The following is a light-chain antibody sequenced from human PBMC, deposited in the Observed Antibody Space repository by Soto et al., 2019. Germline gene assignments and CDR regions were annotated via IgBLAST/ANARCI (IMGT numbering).Light chain of an antibody. CDR2: EAS. CDR3: LHSIELPHT. V-gene: IGKV2D-29*01. CDR1: QSLLHSDGRTY. J-gene: IGKJ2*01. Sequence: DIVMAQTPLSLSVTPGQPASISCKSSQSLLHSDGRTYLFWYLQKPGQPPQLLIYEASNRFSGVPDRFIDSGSETDFTLNISRVEAEDVGGYYCLHSIELPHTFGQGTNLEIK.